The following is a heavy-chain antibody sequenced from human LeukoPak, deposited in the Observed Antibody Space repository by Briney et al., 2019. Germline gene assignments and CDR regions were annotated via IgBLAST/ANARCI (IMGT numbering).Heavy chain of an antibody. CDR2: ISSSSSYI. V-gene: IGHV3-21*01. CDR3: ARGPVAGTGDY. Sequence: GGSLRLSCAASGFTFSSYSMNWVRQAPGKGPEWVSSISSSSSYIYYADSVKGRFTISRDNAKNSLYLQMNSLRAEDTAVYYCARGPVAGTGDYWGQGTLVTVSS. J-gene: IGHJ4*02. D-gene: IGHD6-19*01. CDR1: GFTFSSYS.